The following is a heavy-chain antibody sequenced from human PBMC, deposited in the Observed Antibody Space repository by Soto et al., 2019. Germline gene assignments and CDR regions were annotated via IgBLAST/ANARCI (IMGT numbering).Heavy chain of an antibody. CDR3: ARQVVGLAVTQD. CDR1: RGSFSGYH. D-gene: IGHD4-17*01. V-gene: IGHV4-34*01. J-gene: IGHJ4*02. Sequence: QVQLQQWGAGLLKPSETLSLTCAVYRGSFSGYHWSWIRQPPGKGLEWVGEINHSGSSSNYNPSLQSRVTMTVDTSKNQISLRLNSVTAADTAVYYCARQVVGLAVTQDWGQGTQVIVSS. CDR2: INHSGSSS.